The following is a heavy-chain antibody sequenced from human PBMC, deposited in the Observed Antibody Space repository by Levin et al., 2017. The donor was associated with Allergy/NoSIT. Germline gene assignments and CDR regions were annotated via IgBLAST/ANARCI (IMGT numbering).Heavy chain of an antibody. CDR3: ASSMYRA. Sequence: RASETLSPTCTVSGGSISSSSYYWGWIRQPPGTGLEWIGSVYHTGGTYYNPSPRSRITISVDTSNHYFSLTLRYVTAADTAIYYGASSMYRAWGQGTLVTVSS. J-gene: IGHJ5*02. V-gene: IGHV4-39*02. D-gene: IGHD3-16*02. CDR1: GGSISSSSYY. CDR2: VYHTGGT.